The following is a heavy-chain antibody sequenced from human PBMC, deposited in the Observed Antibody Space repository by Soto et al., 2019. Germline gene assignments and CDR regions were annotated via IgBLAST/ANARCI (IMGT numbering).Heavy chain of an antibody. D-gene: IGHD6-19*01. CDR3: ARSEGKNPAGLFDY. CDR2: ISAYNGNT. CDR1: GYTFTSYG. Sequence: ASVKVSCKASGYTFTSYGISWVRQPPGHGHEWMGWISAYNGNTNYAQKLQGRVTMTTDTSTSTAYMELRSLRSDHTAVYYCARSEGKNPAGLFDYWGQGTLVTVSS. J-gene: IGHJ4*02. V-gene: IGHV1-18*01.